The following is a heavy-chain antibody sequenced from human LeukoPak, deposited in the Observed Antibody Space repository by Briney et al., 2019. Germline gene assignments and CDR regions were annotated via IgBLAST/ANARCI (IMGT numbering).Heavy chain of an antibody. Sequence: PGGSLRLSCVTSGFIFSSYGIHWVRQAPGKGLEWVAWHFASNKYYAESMRGRFTMSRDNSKSTLYLQMDSLRVEDTAVYYCARDLCSTTSCFDYWGQGTLVSVSS. CDR1: GFIFSSYG. CDR3: ARDLCSTTSCFDY. D-gene: IGHD2-2*01. V-gene: IGHV3-33*01. CDR2: WHFASNK. J-gene: IGHJ4*02.